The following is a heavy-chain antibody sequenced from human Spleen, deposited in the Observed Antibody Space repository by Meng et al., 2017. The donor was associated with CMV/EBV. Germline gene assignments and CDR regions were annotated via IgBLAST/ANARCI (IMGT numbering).Heavy chain of an antibody. CDR2: VDSAGTNT. CDR1: GFTFSHYW. J-gene: IGHJ4*02. CDR3: ARGLDFWSGPYSYFDY. Sequence: GESLKISCAASGFTFSHYWMHWVRQAPGKGLVWVSRVDSAGTNTNYAVSVKGRFTISRDNAKNTLFLKMNSLRAEDAAIYYCARGLDFWSGPYSYFDYWSQGTLVTVSS. V-gene: IGHV3-74*01. D-gene: IGHD3-3*01.